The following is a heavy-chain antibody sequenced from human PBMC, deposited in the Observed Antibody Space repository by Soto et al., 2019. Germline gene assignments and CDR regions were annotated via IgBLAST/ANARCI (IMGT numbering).Heavy chain of an antibody. CDR1: GGSFTSNNW. D-gene: IGHD1-1*01. Sequence: SETLSLTGAVSGGSFTSNNWWTWVRQPRGQGLEWIGEIYRTGSTNYNPSLKSRVTISLDKSENQFSLKVTSLTAADTAVYYCASRDLRTSVDYWGKLTLVTVA. J-gene: IGHJ4*02. CDR2: IYRTGST. V-gene: IGHV4-4*02. CDR3: ASRDLRTSVDY.